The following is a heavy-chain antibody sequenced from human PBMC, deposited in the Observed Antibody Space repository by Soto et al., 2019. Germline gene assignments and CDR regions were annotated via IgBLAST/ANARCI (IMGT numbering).Heavy chain of an antibody. Sequence: QVQLVESGGGVVQPGRSLRLSCAASGFSFSIYGMHWVRQAPGKGLQWVAAISYDGSERYYADSVKGRFTISRDNSNNTLYLQMNSLRAEGPAVYYCAKDAVSVSRRVPFNYYGMDVWGPGTTVTVSS. CDR3: AKDAVSVSRRVPFNYYGMDV. CDR1: GFSFSIYG. CDR2: ISYDGSER. V-gene: IGHV3-30*18. J-gene: IGHJ6*02.